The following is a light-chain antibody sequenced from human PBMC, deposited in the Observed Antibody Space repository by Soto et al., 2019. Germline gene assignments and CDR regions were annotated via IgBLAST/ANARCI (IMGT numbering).Light chain of an antibody. J-gene: IGKJ5*01. CDR2: DAS. Sequence: EIVMTQSPATLSLPPWERATLSCRASQSISDYLGWYQQKPGQAPRLLIYDASNRATGIPARFSGSGSGTDFTLTISSLEPEDFAVYYCRQRSNWPPAFGQGTRLEIK. V-gene: IGKV3-11*01. CDR3: RQRSNWPPA. CDR1: QSISDY.